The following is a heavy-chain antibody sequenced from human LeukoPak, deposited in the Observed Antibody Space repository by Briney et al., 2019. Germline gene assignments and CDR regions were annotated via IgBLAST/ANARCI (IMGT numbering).Heavy chain of an antibody. CDR1: GGSISSYY. J-gene: IGHJ5*02. V-gene: IGHV4-59*08. CDR3: ARPYYYDSRIDP. D-gene: IGHD3-22*01. CDR2: IYYSGST. Sequence: SETLSLTCTVSGGSISSYYWSWIRQPPGKGLEWIGYIYYSGSTNYNPSPKSRVTISVDASKNQLSLKLSSVTAADTAVYYCARPYYYDSRIDPWGQGILVTVSS.